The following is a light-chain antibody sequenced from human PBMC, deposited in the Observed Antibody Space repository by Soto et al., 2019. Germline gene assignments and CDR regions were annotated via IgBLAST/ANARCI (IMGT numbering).Light chain of an antibody. CDR3: QQYYTNPAIT. J-gene: IGKJ5*01. CDR1: QSLLYSFNNKNY. V-gene: IGKV4-1*01. Sequence: ESVIPHAPTSLTLSLGEIAPINCKSSQSLLYSFNNKNYLAWYQQKPGQPPKLLIYWASTRESGVPDRFSGSGSGTDFTLTIGNLHAEDVAVYYCQQYYTNPAITLGHGSRLEIK. CDR2: WAS.